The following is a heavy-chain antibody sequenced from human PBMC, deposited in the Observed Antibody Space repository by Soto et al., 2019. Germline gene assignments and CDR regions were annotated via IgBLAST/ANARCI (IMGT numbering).Heavy chain of an antibody. Sequence: SETLSLTCTVSGGSISSGIYYWGWIRQPPGKGLEWIGSIYYSGSTYYNPSLKSRVTISVHTSKNQFSLKLSSVTAADTAVYYCARQTPAPTSGYSRYYFDYWGQGTLVTVSS. V-gene: IGHV4-39*01. J-gene: IGHJ4*02. CDR1: GGSISSGIYY. CDR2: IYYSGST. D-gene: IGHD3-3*01. CDR3: ARQTPAPTSGYSRYYFDY.